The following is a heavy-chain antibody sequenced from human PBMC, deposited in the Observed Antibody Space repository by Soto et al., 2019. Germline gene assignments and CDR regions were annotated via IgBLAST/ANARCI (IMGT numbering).Heavy chain of an antibody. J-gene: IGHJ5*02. D-gene: IGHD2-2*01. CDR2: ISDSGGST. Sequence: EVQLLESGGGLVQPGGSLRLSCAASGFTFSNYAMNWVRQAPGKGLEWVSSISDSGGSTYFADSVKGRFTISRDNSKNTLFLQMNSLGADDTAVYYCLIYCSSTTCRGFDPWGQGSLVTVSS. V-gene: IGHV3-23*01. CDR1: GFTFSNYA. CDR3: LIYCSSTTCRGFDP.